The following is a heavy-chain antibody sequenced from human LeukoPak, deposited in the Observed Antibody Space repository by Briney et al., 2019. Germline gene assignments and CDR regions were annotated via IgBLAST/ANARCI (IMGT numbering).Heavy chain of an antibody. D-gene: IGHD5-12*01. Sequence: GGSLRLSCATSGFTLRNYWMSWVRQAPRKGLEWVANINQDGSEEYYVDSLRSRFTISRDNAKNSLYLQMNSLRAEDTAVYYCARPYDSNRDHSGYGYWGRGTLVTVSS. CDR1: GFTLRNYW. CDR2: INQDGSEE. V-gene: IGHV3-7*02. CDR3: ARPYDSNRDHSGYGY. J-gene: IGHJ4*02.